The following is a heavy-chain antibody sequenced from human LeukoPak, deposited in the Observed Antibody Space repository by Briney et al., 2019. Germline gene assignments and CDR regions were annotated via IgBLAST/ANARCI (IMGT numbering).Heavy chain of an antibody. Sequence: ASVKVSCKASGYTFTGYYMHWVRQAPGQGLEWMGWINPNSGCTNYAQKFQGRVTMTKDTSNSTAYMEPSRLRSDDTAVYYCARGARLGGATIYYFDYWGQGTLVTVCS. CDR3: ARGARLGGATIYYFDY. V-gene: IGHV1-2*02. CDR1: GYTFTGYY. J-gene: IGHJ4*02. D-gene: IGHD1-26*01. CDR2: INPNSGCT.